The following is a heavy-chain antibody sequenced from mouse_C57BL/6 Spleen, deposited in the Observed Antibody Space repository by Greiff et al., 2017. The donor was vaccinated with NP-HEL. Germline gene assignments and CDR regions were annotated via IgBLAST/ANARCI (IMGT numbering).Heavy chain of an antibody. J-gene: IGHJ2*01. CDR1: GFSFSVYG. CDR2: ISSGSSTI. CDR3: ARDSREGYFDY. Sequence: EVKLVESGGGLVKPGGSLTLSCAASGFSFSVYGMHWVRQASEKGLVWFAYISSGSSTIYYADTVKGRFTITSDNAKNTLFLQMASLRSEDAAMYYCARDSREGYFDYWGQGTTLTVSS. V-gene: IGHV5-17*01.